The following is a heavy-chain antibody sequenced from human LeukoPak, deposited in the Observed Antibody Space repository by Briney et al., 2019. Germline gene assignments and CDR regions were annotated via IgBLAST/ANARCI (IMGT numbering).Heavy chain of an antibody. CDR2: IYYSGST. V-gene: IGHV4-31*03. Sequence: SETLSLTCTVSGGSISSGGYYWSWIRQHPGKGLEWIGYIYYSGSTYYNPSPKSRVTISVDTSKNQFSLKLSSVTAADTAVYYCARVQWELMGNDAFDIWGQGTMVTVSS. CDR1: GGSISSGGYY. J-gene: IGHJ3*02. CDR3: ARVQWELMGNDAFDI. D-gene: IGHD1-26*01.